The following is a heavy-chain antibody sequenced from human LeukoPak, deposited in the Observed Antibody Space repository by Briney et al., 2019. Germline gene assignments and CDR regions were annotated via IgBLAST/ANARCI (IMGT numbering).Heavy chain of an antibody. J-gene: IGHJ3*01. CDR2: IDYSEST. CDR3: ARGRRSSSRHDALDV. CDR1: GGPIGTYL. D-gene: IGHD6-13*01. V-gene: IGHV4-59*01. Sequence: SETLSLTCSVSGGPIGTYLRTLIPQPPGKGPEWNGDIDYSESTSYNPSLKSRVTISLDTSRSQFSLKLSSVTAADTAVYYCARGRRSSSRHDALDVWGQGTMVTVSS.